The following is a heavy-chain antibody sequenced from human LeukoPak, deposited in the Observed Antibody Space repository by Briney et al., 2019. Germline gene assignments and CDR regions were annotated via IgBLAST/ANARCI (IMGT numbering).Heavy chain of an antibody. CDR2: IYYSGST. V-gene: IGHV4-59*08. Sequence: KPSETLSLTCTVSGGSISSYYWSWIRQPPGKGMEWIGFIYYSGSTHYNPSLKSRVTLSVDTSKNQFSLRLSSVAAADTAVYYCASRHIRPPHYLDYGAREPWSPSPQ. J-gene: IGHJ4*02. CDR3: ASRHIRPPHYLD. CDR1: GGSISSYY.